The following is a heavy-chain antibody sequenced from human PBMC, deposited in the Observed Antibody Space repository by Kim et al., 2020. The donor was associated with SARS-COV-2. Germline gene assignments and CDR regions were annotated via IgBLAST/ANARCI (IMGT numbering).Heavy chain of an antibody. Sequence: PALKSRVTISVDTSKNQFSLKLSSGTAADTAVYYCARGPTVTTRYYYGMDVWGQGTTVTVSS. CDR3: ARGPTVTTRYYYGMDV. J-gene: IGHJ6*02. V-gene: IGHV4-34*01. D-gene: IGHD4-17*01.